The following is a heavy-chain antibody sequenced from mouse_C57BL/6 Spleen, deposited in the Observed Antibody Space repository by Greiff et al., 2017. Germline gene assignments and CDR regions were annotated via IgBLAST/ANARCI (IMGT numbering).Heavy chain of an antibody. V-gene: IGHV1-50*01. Sequence: QVQLQQPGAELVKPGASVKLSCKASGYTFTSYWMQWVKQRPGQGLEWIGEIDPSDSYTNYNQKFKGKATLTVDTSSSTAYMQLSSLTSEDSAVYYCARSRLGSAMDYGGQGTSVTVSS. J-gene: IGHJ4*01. D-gene: IGHD4-1*01. CDR1: GYTFTSYW. CDR2: IDPSDSYT. CDR3: ARSRLGSAMDY.